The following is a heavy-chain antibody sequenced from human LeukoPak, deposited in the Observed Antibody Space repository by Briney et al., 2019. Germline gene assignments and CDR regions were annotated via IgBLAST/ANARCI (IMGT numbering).Heavy chain of an antibody. Sequence: PGGSLRLSCAASGFTFSSYAMSWVRQAPGKGLEWVSAISGSGGSTYYADSVKGRFTISRDNSKNTLYLQMNSLRAEDTAVYYCAKVRSSGSYYLTDAFDIWGQGTMVTVSS. CDR3: AKVRSSGSYYLTDAFDI. V-gene: IGHV3-23*01. D-gene: IGHD1-26*01. CDR1: GFTFSSYA. CDR2: ISGSGGST. J-gene: IGHJ3*02.